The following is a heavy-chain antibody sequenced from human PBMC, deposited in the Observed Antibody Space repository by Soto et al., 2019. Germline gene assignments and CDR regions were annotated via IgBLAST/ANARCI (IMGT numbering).Heavy chain of an antibody. CDR3: ARGFPLWFDP. CDR1: GGSISSDSYY. J-gene: IGHJ5*02. V-gene: IGHV4-39*02. Sequence: PSETLSLTCTVSGGSISSDSYYWGWIRQSPEKGLEWIASISYSGSTYYNPTLKSRLIISVDTSASTAYMELSSLRSEDTAVYYCARGFPLWFDPWGQGTLVTVSS. D-gene: IGHD3-3*01. CDR2: ISYSGST.